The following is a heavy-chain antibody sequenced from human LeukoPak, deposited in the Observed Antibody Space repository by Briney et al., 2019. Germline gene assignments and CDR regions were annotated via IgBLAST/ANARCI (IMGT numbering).Heavy chain of an antibody. V-gene: IGHV3-23*01. CDR2: ISGSGGST. CDR1: GFTFSSYA. J-gene: IGHJ6*02. D-gene: IGHD3-3*01. Sequence: PGGSLRLSCAASGFTFSSYAMSWVRQAPGKGLEWVSAISGSGGSTYYADSVKGRFTISSDNSKNTLYLQMNSLRAEDTAVYYCARDGSYYDFWSGYYRHGMDVWGQGTTVTASS. CDR3: ARDGSYYDFWSGYYRHGMDV.